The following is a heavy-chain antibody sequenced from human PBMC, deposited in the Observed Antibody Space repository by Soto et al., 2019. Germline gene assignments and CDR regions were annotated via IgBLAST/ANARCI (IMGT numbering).Heavy chain of an antibody. Sequence: QIQLVQSGGEVKKPGASVKVSCKSSGYKFISHSITWVRQAPGQGLEWMGRISAYNGNTNYAQKLQGRVNMTTDTSTNTAYMELRSLRSDDTAVYYCARGAFCGGAPGCRDMDVWGQGTTVTVSS. CDR3: ARGAFCGGAPGCRDMDV. D-gene: IGHD2-21*01. CDR1: GYKFISHS. V-gene: IGHV1-18*01. J-gene: IGHJ6*02. CDR2: ISAYNGNT.